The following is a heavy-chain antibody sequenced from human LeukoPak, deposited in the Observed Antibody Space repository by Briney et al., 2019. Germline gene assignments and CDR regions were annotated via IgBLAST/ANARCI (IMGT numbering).Heavy chain of an antibody. CDR2: ISYDGSNK. Sequence: GGSLRLSCAASGFTFSSYAMHWVRQAPGKGLEWVAVISYDGSNKYYADSVKGRFTISRDNSKNTLYLQMNSLRAEDTAVYYCAYSSSSGFDYWGQGTLSPSPQ. V-gene: IGHV3-30-3*01. CDR3: AYSSSSGFDY. CDR1: GFTFSSYA. J-gene: IGHJ4*02. D-gene: IGHD6-6*01.